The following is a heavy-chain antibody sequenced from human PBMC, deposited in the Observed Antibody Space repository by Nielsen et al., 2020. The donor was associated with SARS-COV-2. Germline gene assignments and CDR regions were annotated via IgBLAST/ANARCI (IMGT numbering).Heavy chain of an antibody. CDR3: ARVRYCSSTSCYWARGWFDP. CDR2: IIPIFGTA. CDR1: GGTFSSYA. D-gene: IGHD2-2*01. V-gene: IGHV1-69*13. Sequence: SVKVSCKASGGTFSSYAISWVRQAPGQGLEWMGGIIPIFGTANYAQKFQGRVTITADESTSTAYMELSSLRSEDTAVYYCARVRYCSSTSCYWARGWFDPWGQGTLVTVSS. J-gene: IGHJ5*02.